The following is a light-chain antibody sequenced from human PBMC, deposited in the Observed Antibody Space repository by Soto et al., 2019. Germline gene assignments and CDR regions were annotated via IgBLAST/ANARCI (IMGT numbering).Light chain of an antibody. CDR3: QQYYTLPLT. J-gene: IGKJ4*01. CDR2: WAS. CDR1: QSISSW. Sequence: IQMTQSPSTLSASIGDRVTITCRASQSISSWLAWHQQKPGQPPKLLLSWASARESGVPERFSGSGSGTLFTLSISSLQAEDVAVYYCQQYYTLPLTFGGGTKVDIK. V-gene: IGKV1-5*03.